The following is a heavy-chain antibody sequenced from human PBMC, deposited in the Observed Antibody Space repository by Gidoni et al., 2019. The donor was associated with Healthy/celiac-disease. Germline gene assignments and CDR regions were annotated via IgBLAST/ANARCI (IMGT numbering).Heavy chain of an antibody. Sequence: QVQLVESGGGVVQPGRALRLSCAASGFTFSRYAMHWVRQAPGKGLEWVAVISYDGSNKYYADSVKGRFTISRDNSKNTLYLQMNSLRAEDTAVYYCARDLGTTVVTNWFDPWGQGTLVTVSS. CDR1: GFTFSRYA. D-gene: IGHD4-17*01. J-gene: IGHJ5*02. V-gene: IGHV3-30*01. CDR3: ARDLGTTVVTNWFDP. CDR2: ISYDGSNK.